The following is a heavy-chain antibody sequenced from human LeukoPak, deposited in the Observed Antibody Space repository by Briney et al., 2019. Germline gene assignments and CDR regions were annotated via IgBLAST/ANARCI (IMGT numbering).Heavy chain of an antibody. V-gene: IGHV3-7*01. CDR2: ITQDGSQK. CDR3: ARYFNSNGYSSLRGDY. CDR1: GFTFSTYW. Sequence: SGGSLRLSCVGSGFTFSTYWMTWVRQAPGTGLEWVASITQDGSQKYYVDSVKGRFTISRDNAKNSLYLQMDSLRVEDTAVYYCARYFNSNGYSSLRGDYWGQGTLVTVSS. J-gene: IGHJ4*02. D-gene: IGHD3-22*01.